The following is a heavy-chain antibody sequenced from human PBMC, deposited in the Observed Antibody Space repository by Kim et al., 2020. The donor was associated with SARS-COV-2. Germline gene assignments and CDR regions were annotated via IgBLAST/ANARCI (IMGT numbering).Heavy chain of an antibody. J-gene: IGHJ6*02. D-gene: IGHD2-2*01. CDR1: GFTFSNAW. V-gene: IGHV3-15*01. Sequence: GGSLRLSCAASGFTFSNAWMSWVRQAPGKGLEWVGRIKSKTDGGTTDYAAPVKGRFTISRDDSKNTLYLQMNSLKTEDTAVYYCTTDFATVPAAMNYYYGMDVWGQGTTVTVSS. CDR2: IKSKTDGGTT. CDR3: TTDFATVPAAMNYYYGMDV.